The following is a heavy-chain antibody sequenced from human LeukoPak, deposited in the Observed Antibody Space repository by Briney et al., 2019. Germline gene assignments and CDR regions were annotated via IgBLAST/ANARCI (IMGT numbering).Heavy chain of an antibody. CDR1: GGSISSYY. V-gene: IGHV4-59*12. D-gene: IGHD5-24*01. CDR2: IYYSGST. Sequence: PSETLSLTCTVSGGSISSYYWSWIRQPPGKGLEWIGYIYYSGSTNYNPSLKSRVTISVDTSKNQFSLKLTSVTAADTAVYYCARGGRDGYTYVGPLDFWGQGTLVTVSS. CDR3: ARGGRDGYTYVGPLDF. J-gene: IGHJ4*02.